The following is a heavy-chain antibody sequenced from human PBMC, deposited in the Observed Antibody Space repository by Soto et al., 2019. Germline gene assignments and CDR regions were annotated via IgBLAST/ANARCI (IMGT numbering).Heavy chain of an antibody. Sequence: GGSLRLSCAASGFTFSDYYMSWIRQAPGKGLEWVSYISSSSSYTNYADSVKGRFTISRDNAKNSLYLQMNSLRAEDTAVYYCAREGGGGPFDYWGQGTLVTVSS. CDR3: AREGGGGPFDY. CDR2: ISSSSSYT. V-gene: IGHV3-11*05. D-gene: IGHD2-15*01. CDR1: GFTFSDYY. J-gene: IGHJ4*02.